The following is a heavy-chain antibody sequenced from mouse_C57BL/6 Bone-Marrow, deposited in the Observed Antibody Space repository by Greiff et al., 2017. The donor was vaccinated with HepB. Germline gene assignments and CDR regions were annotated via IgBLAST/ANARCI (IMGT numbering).Heavy chain of an antibody. CDR3: ARGEFHYYGSSHFDY. V-gene: IGHV1-61*01. Sequence: QVLLQQPGAELVRPGSSVKLSCKASGYTFTSYWMDWVKQRPGQGLEWIGNIYPSDSETHYNQKFKDKATLTVDKSSSTAYMQLSSLTSEDSAVYYCARGEFHYYGSSHFDYWGQGTTLTVSS. CDR1: GYTFTSYW. D-gene: IGHD1-1*01. CDR2: IYPSDSET. J-gene: IGHJ2*01.